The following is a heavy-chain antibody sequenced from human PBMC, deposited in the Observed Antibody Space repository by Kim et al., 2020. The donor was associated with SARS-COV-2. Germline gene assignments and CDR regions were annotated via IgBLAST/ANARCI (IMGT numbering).Heavy chain of an antibody. CDR2: T. CDR3: ARYGFGNSGV. J-gene: IGHJ4*02. D-gene: IGHD4-17*01. V-gene: IGHV1-46*01. Sequence: TAYSQKFQGSVTMTRDTSTSTVYMGLSSLRSEDTAVYYCARYGFGNSGVWGQGTLVTVSS.